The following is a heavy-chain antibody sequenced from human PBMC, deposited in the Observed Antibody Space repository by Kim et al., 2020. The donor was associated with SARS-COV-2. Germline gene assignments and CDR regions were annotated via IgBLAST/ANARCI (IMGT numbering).Heavy chain of an antibody. D-gene: IGHD6-19*01. CDR2: VNNNNNP. CDR1: GFTFSRRA. V-gene: IGHV3-23*05. J-gene: IGHJ4*02. Sequence: GGSLRLSCAASGFTFSRRAMSWVRQVPGRGLEWVASVNNNNNPYYADSVKGRFTVSRDITKDTLYLQMNSLRADDTALYYCAKGHPSSGWPTFDSWGQGT. CDR3: AKGHPSSGWPTFDS.